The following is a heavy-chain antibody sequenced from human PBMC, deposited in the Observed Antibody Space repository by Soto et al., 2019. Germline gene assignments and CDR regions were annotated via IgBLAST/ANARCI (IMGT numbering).Heavy chain of an antibody. V-gene: IGHV4-31*03. D-gene: IGHD5-18*01. Sequence: QVQLQESGPGLVKPSQTLSLTCTVSGGSISSGVYYWIWIRQHPGKGLEWIGYIYYSGSTYYNPALKSRVTISVDTSKNQFSLKLSSVTAADTAVYYCARGRVDTAMVPDYWGQGTLVTVSS. CDR1: GGSISSGVYY. CDR3: ARGRVDTAMVPDY. J-gene: IGHJ4*02. CDR2: IYYSGST.